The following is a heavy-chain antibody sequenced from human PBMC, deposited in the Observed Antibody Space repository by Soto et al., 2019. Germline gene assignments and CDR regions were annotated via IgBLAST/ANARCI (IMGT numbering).Heavy chain of an antibody. J-gene: IGHJ4*02. CDR2: IYYSGST. CDR1: GGSISSGDYY. Sequence: PSETLSLTCTVSGGSISSGDYYWSWIRQPPEKGLEWIGYIYYSGSTYYNPSLKSRVTISVDTSKNQFSLKLSSVTAADTAVYYCARVGGSGSYSYDYWGQGTLVTVSS. CDR3: ARVGGSGSYSYDY. D-gene: IGHD3-10*01. V-gene: IGHV4-30-4*01.